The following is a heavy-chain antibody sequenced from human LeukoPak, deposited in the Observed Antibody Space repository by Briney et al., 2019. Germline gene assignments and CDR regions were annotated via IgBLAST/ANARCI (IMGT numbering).Heavy chain of an antibody. CDR2: ISISVSTI. D-gene: IGHD3-10*01. CDR3: AAGYGSGSYSV. CDR1: GFTFNDFSDYY. J-gene: IGHJ4*02. V-gene: IGHV3-11*01. Sequence: GGSLRLPCAASGFTFNDFSDYYLSWIRQAPGKGLEWVSYISISVSTISHADSVKGRFAISRDNAKKSLSLQMDSLRAEDTAVYYCAAGYGSGSYSVWGQGTLVTVSS.